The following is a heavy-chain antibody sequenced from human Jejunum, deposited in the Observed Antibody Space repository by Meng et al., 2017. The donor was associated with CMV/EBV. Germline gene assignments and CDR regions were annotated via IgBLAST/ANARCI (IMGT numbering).Heavy chain of an antibody. CDR1: GYTFSSYG. CDR3: ARDLWPHIVVVTAPSEF. J-gene: IGHJ4*02. V-gene: IGHV1-18*01. Sequence: VQLGRSGAEVKRPGASVKVSCKASGYTFSSYGFTWERQAPGQGLEWLGWISTYNDNPKYAQKVQGRVTMTADTSTSTAYMELRSLTSDDTAVYYCARDLWPHIVVVTAPSEFWGQGTLVTVSS. CDR2: ISTYNDNP. D-gene: IGHD2-21*02.